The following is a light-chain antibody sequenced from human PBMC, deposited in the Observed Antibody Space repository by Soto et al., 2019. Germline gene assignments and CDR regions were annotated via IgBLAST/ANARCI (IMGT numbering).Light chain of an antibody. Sequence: QSVLTQPPSVSGAPGQRVTISCTGSSSNIGAGFDVHWFQHLPGTAPKLLIYGNSNRPSGVPDRFSGSKSGTSASLAITGLQAEDEADYLCQSFDSSLSGSAFGTGTKVTVL. J-gene: IGLJ1*01. V-gene: IGLV1-40*01. CDR1: SSNIGAGFD. CDR2: GNS. CDR3: QSFDSSLSGSA.